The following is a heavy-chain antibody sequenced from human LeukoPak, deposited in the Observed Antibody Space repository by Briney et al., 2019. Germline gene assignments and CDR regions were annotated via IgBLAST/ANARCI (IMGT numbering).Heavy chain of an antibody. J-gene: IGHJ5*02. CDR3: ARSKAHLSTSWYCTWFHP. CDR2: MYHSGDT. Sequence: ASETLSLACTVSGDSIISSSYYWAWIRRPPGKGLEWIGSMYHSGDTYYNPSLKSRVTISVDTSKNQLSLKLSSVTAADTAVYYCARSKAHLSTSWYCTWFHPWGQGTLVTVSS. D-gene: IGHD2-2*01. CDR1: GDSIISSSYY. V-gene: IGHV4-39*07.